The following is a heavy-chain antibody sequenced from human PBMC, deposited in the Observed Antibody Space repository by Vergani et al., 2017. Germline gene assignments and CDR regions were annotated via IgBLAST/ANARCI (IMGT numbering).Heavy chain of an antibody. V-gene: IGHV1-46*03. CDR2: INPSGGHT. D-gene: IGHD3-9*01. CDR3: ARGDYDILTGYRY. Sequence: QVQVVQSGAEVKKSGASVKVSCKTSEYTFSNYYMHWVPQAPGQGLEWMGIINPSGGHTNYAQKFQGRVTMTRDTSTSTVYMELSSLRSEDTAIYYCARGDYDILTGYRYWGQGTLVTVSA. CDR1: EYTFSNYY. J-gene: IGHJ4*02.